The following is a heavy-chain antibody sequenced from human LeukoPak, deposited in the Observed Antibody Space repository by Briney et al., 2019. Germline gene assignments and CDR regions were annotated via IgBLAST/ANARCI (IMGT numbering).Heavy chain of an antibody. CDR1: GGSISTYF. CDR3: ARATAAGLSAFDI. D-gene: IGHD6-13*01. V-gene: IGHV4-59*01. J-gene: IGHJ3*02. CDR2: IFYTGMT. Sequence: SETLSLTCTVSGGSISTYFWSWIRQPPGKGLEWIGYIFYTGMTNYNPSLKRRVTISVDTSKNQFSLRLTSVTAADTAVYFCARATAAGLSAFDIWGQGTMVTVSS.